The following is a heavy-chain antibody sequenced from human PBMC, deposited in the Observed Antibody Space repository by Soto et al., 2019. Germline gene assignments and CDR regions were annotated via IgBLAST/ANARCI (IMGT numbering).Heavy chain of an antibody. CDR2: ISYDGSNK. CDR3: AKVQLRVVVAALDY. J-gene: IGHJ4*02. Sequence: GGSLRLSCAASGFTFSSYGMHWVRQAPGKGLEWVGVISYDGSNKYYADSVKGRFTISRDNSKNTLYLQMNSLRAEDTAVYYCAKVQLRVVVAALDYWGQGTLVTVSS. D-gene: IGHD2-15*01. CDR1: GFTFSSYG. V-gene: IGHV3-30*18.